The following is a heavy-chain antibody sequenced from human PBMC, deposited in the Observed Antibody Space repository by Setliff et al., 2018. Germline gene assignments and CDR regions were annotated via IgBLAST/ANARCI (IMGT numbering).Heavy chain of an antibody. V-gene: IGHV1-3*01. CDR2: INAGNGNT. CDR1: GYTFTSYA. CDR3: ARVFGRYDYVWGSYRHDAFDI. D-gene: IGHD3-16*02. Sequence: ASVKVSCKASGYTFTSYAMHWVRQAPGQRLEWMGWINAGNGNTKYSQKFQGRVTITRDTSASTAYMELSSLRSEDTAVYYCARVFGRYDYVWGSYRHDAFDIWGQGTMVTVSS. J-gene: IGHJ3*02.